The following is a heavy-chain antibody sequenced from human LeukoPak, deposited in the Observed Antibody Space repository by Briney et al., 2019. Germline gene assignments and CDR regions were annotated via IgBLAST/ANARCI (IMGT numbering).Heavy chain of an antibody. CDR2: IYTSGST. Sequence: SETLSLTCTVSGGSISSGSYYWSWIRQPAGKGLEWIGHIYTSGSTNYNPSLKSRVTISVDTSKNQFSLKLSSVTAADTAVYYCARALTAGIGSGWYPSYFDYWGQGTLVTVSS. D-gene: IGHD6-19*01. J-gene: IGHJ4*02. V-gene: IGHV4-61*09. CDR1: GGSISSGSYY. CDR3: ARALTAGIGSGWYPSYFDY.